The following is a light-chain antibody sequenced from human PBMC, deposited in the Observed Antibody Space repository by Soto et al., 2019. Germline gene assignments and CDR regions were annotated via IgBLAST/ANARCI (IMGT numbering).Light chain of an antibody. CDR2: GAS. J-gene: IGKJ1*01. CDR3: QQYISSPWT. V-gene: IGKV3-20*01. CDR1: QSVSSNS. Sequence: EIVLTQAPDTLSLSPGERASLSCRASQSVSSNSLAWYQQTPGQAPRLLIYGASSRATGIPDRFSGSGSGSGTHFTLTISRLEPEDFAVYYCQQYISSPWTFGQGTKVEIK.